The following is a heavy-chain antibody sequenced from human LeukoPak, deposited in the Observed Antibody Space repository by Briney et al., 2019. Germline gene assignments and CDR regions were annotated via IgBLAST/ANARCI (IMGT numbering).Heavy chain of an antibody. D-gene: IGHD3-22*01. J-gene: IGHJ4*02. CDR2: INHSGST. V-gene: IGHV4-34*01. Sequence: SETLSLTCAVYGGSFSGYYWSWIRQPPGKGLEWIGEINHSGSTNYNPSLKSRVTISVDTSKNQFSLKLSSVTAADTAVYYCARHGTSYYDSSGYLGYWGQGTLVTVSS. CDR1: GGSFSGYY. CDR3: ARHGTSYYDSSGYLGY.